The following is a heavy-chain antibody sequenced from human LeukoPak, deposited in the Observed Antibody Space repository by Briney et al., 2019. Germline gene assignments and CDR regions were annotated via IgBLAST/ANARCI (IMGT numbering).Heavy chain of an antibody. D-gene: IGHD1-26*01. CDR1: GLTLSNYW. Sequence: PGGSLRLSCTASGLTLSNYWMIWVRQAPGKGLQWVAKIKQDGSEKYYVDSVKGRFTISRDNAENSLYLQMNSLRVEDTAVYYCAARSSGNPYFWGQGTLVNVSS. V-gene: IGHV3-7*03. CDR3: AARSSGNPYF. J-gene: IGHJ4*02. CDR2: IKQDGSEK.